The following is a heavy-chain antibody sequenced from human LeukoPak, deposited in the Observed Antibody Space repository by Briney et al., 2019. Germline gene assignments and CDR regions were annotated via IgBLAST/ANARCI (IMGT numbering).Heavy chain of an antibody. CDR1: GASISGYY. CDR2: IYHTGST. D-gene: IGHD3-10*01. V-gene: IGHV4-59*01. CDR3: ARIMNYGAYLYYGLDV. Sequence: SETLSLTCTVSGASISGYYWSWIRQPPGKGLEWIGYIYHTGSTKYNPSLKSRVTLSLDTSRKQFSLNLSSVTAADTAVYYCARIMNYGAYLYYGLDVWGQGTTVTVSS. J-gene: IGHJ6*02.